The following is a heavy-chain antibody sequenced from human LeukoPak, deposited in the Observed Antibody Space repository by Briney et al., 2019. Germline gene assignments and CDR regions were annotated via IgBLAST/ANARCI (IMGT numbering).Heavy chain of an antibody. CDR2: ISYDGSNK. D-gene: IGHD6-19*01. Sequence: GGSLRLSCAASGFTFSSYAMHWVRQAPGKGLEWVAVISYDGSNKYYADSVKGRFTISRDSSKNTLYLQMNSLRAEDTAVYYCAREGGSKYSSGWYVPTYYYYYGMDVWGQGTTVTVSS. J-gene: IGHJ6*02. V-gene: IGHV3-30-3*01. CDR3: AREGGSKYSSGWYVPTYYYYYGMDV. CDR1: GFTFSSYA.